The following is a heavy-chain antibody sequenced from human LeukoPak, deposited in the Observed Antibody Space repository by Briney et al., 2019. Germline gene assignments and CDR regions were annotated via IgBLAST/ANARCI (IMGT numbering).Heavy chain of an antibody. CDR2: LSGSSSYI. CDR3: AKVVGTGTTPTDY. Sequence: PGGSLRLSCVASELTFVSHRWNWFGQVPGKGLGWVSSLSGSSSYIYYADSVKGRFTISRDNSKNTLSLQMNSLRAEDTAVYYCAKVVGTGTTPTDYWGQGTLVTVSS. V-gene: IGHV3-21*04. CDR1: ELTFVSHR. D-gene: IGHD1-1*01. J-gene: IGHJ4*02.